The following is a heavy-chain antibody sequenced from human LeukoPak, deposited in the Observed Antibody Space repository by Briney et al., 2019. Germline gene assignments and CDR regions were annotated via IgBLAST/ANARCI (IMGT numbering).Heavy chain of an antibody. CDR3: ARGPNNYSLDY. Sequence: GGSLRLSCAASGFTFSSYGMYWVRQAPGKGLEWVSFISGSSSFIYYADSVKGRFTISRDNTKNSLYLQMNSLRAEDTAVYYCARGPNNYSLDYWGQGTLVTVSS. J-gene: IGHJ4*02. CDR1: GFTFSSYG. CDR2: ISGSSSFI. V-gene: IGHV3-21*01. D-gene: IGHD1-20*01.